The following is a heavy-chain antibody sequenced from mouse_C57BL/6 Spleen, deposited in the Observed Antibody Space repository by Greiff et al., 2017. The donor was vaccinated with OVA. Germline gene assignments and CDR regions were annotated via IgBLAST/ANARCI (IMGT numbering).Heavy chain of an antibody. Sequence: QVQLQQPGAELVMPGASVKLSCKASGYTFTSYWMHWVKQRPGQGLEWIGEIDPSDSYTNYNQKFKGKSTLTVDKSSSTAYMQLSSLTSEDSAVYYCASQTAQAPWFAYWGQGTLVTVSA. CDR2: IDPSDSYT. CDR1: GYTFTSYW. D-gene: IGHD3-2*02. V-gene: IGHV1-69*01. J-gene: IGHJ3*01. CDR3: ASQTAQAPWFAY.